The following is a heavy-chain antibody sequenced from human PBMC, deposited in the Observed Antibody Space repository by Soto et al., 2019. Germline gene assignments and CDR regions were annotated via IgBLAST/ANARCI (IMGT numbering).Heavy chain of an antibody. V-gene: IGHV3-74*01. J-gene: IGHJ4*02. CDR3: SRGGSSGLAY. Sequence: EVQLVESGGGLIQPGGSLRLSCAASGFALSSYWMNWVRQSPGKGLVWVSHINNDGRTTNYANSVKGRFTISRDIAKNSLFLQLNSLRDEDTGIYYCSRGGSSGLAYWGQGTLVTVSS. CDR1: GFALSSYW. D-gene: IGHD2-15*01. CDR2: INNDGRTT.